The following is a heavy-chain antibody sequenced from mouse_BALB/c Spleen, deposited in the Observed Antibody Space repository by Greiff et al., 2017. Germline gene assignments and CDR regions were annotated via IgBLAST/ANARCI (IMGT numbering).Heavy chain of an antibody. D-gene: IGHD3-3*01. CDR1: GFTFTDYY. CDR3: ARDRDADV. J-gene: IGHJ1*01. Sequence: EVQLVESGGGLVQPGGSLRLSCATSGFTFTDYYMSWVRQPPGKALEWLGFIRNKANGYTTEYSASVKGRFTISRDNSQSILYLQMNTLRAEDSATYYCARDRDADVWGAGTTVTVSS. V-gene: IGHV7-3*02. CDR2: IRNKANGYTT.